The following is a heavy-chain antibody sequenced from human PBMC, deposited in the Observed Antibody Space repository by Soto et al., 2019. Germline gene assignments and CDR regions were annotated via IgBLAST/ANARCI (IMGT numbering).Heavy chain of an antibody. Sequence: EVQLVESGGGLVQPGGSLRLSCAASGFTFSSYWMSWVRQAPGKGLEWVANIKQDGSEKYYVDSVKGRFTISRDNAKNSLYLQMTIPGAEDTAVYCCARASGYSSGWYFYYWGQGTLVNVSS. V-gene: IGHV3-7*01. CDR3: ARASGYSSGWYFYY. D-gene: IGHD6-19*01. CDR1: GFTFSSYW. J-gene: IGHJ4*02. CDR2: IKQDGSEK.